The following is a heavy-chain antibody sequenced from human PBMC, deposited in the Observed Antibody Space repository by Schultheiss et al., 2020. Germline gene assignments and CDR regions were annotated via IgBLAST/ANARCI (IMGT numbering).Heavy chain of an antibody. J-gene: IGHJ5*02. CDR2: INPNSGGT. V-gene: IGHV1-2*02. CDR1: GYTFTGYY. Sequence: ASVKVSCKASGYTFTGYYMHWVRQAPGQGLEWMGWINPNSGGTIYAQKFQGRVTMTEDTSTDTAYMELSSLRSEDTAVYYCATDGGVRGYSYGPSAWGQGTLVTVSS. CDR3: ATDGGVRGYSYGPSA. D-gene: IGHD5-18*01.